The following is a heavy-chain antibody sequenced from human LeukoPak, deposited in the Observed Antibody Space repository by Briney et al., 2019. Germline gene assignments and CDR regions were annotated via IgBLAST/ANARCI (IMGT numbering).Heavy chain of an antibody. V-gene: IGHV3-30*18. Sequence: PGGSLRLSCAASGVTFSSYGMHWVRQAPGKGLEWVAVISYDGSNKYYADSVKGRFTISRDNSKNTLYLQMNSLRAEDTAVYYCAKDPGNYDILTMRHYYYGMDVWGQGTTVTVSS. CDR3: AKDPGNYDILTMRHYYYGMDV. CDR1: GVTFSSYG. J-gene: IGHJ6*02. CDR2: ISYDGSNK. D-gene: IGHD3-9*01.